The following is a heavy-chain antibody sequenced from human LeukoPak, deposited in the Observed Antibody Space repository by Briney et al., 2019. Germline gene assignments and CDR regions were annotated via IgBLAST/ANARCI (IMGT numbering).Heavy chain of an antibody. CDR1: GFSLTTSGVG. CDR2: IYWNNDN. D-gene: IGHD4-17*01. Sequence: SGPTLVKPTQTLTLTCSFSGFSLTTSGVGVGWIRQSPGKALEWLALIYWNNDNRYSPSLKTRLTITKDTSKNQAVLTMTEMDPVDTATYYCAHYGDYRFMYYFDYWGQGTLVTVSS. J-gene: IGHJ4*02. CDR3: AHYGDYRFMYYFDY. V-gene: IGHV2-5*01.